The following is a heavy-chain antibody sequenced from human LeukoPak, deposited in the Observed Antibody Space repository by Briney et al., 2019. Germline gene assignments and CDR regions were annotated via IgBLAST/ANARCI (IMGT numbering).Heavy chain of an antibody. CDR2: IYYSGST. V-gene: IGHV4-59*12. CDR1: GGSISRYY. Sequence: PSETLSLTCTVSGGSISRYYWSWIRQPPGKGLEWIGYIYYSGSTNYNPSLQSRVAISVDTSKNQFSLNLSSVTAADTAVYFCTRISGDEKYFDLWGRGTLVTVSS. CDR3: TRISGDEKYFDL. J-gene: IGHJ2*01. D-gene: IGHD3-10*01.